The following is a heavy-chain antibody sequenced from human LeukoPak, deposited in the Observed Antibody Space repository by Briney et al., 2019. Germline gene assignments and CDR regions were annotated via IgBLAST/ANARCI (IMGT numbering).Heavy chain of an antibody. Sequence: GGSLRLSCAASGFTFSSYWMSWVRQAPGKGLEWVAKIKPDGSEKLYVDSVKGRFTISRDNAKNSLYLQMNILRAEDTAIYYCTRYYCTSAICYLFDYWGQGTLVTVSS. CDR2: IKPDGSEK. CDR1: GFTFSSYW. J-gene: IGHJ4*02. D-gene: IGHD2-2*01. CDR3: TRYYCTSAICYLFDY. V-gene: IGHV3-7*01.